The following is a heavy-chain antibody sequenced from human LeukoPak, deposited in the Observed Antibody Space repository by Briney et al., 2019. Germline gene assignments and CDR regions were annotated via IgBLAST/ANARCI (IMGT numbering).Heavy chain of an antibody. CDR2: IWYDGSNK. CDR3: AKGASYYYYMDV. J-gene: IGHJ6*03. CDR1: GFTFSSYG. D-gene: IGHD5-12*01. V-gene: IGHV3-33*06. Sequence: PGRSLRLSCAASGFTFSSYGMHWVRQAPGKGLEWVAVIWYDGSNKYYADSVKGRFTISRDNSKNTLYLQMNSLRAEDTAVYYCAKGASYYYYMDVWGKGTTVTVSS.